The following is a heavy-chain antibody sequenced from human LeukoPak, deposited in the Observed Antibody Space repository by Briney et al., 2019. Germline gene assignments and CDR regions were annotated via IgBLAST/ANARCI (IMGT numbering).Heavy chain of an antibody. D-gene: IGHD1-26*01. V-gene: IGHV4-38-2*02. CDR3: ARGEVGSIGRLGY. CDR2: TYHSGST. Sequence: SETLSLTRSVSGYSISSGNYWDWIRQPPGKTLEWIGSTYHSGSTQLHPSLHSRVTISVDTSKNQFFLNLSSVTATDTAVYYCARGEVGSIGRLGYWGQGILVTVSS. CDR1: GYSISSGNY. J-gene: IGHJ4*02.